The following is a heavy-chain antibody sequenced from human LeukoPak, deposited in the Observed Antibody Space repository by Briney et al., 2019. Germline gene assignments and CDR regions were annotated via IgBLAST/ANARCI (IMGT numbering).Heavy chain of an antibody. D-gene: IGHD2-2*01. CDR3: ARDPVIVVVPAARVGMDV. CDR1: GYTFTSYY. Sequence: ASVKVSCTASGYTFTSYYMHWVRQAPGQGLEWRGIINPSGGSTSYAQKFQRRGTMTRDMSTSTVYMELSSLRSEDTAVYYCARDPVIVVVPAARVGMDVWGKGTTVTVSS. J-gene: IGHJ6*03. V-gene: IGHV1-46*01. CDR2: INPSGGST.